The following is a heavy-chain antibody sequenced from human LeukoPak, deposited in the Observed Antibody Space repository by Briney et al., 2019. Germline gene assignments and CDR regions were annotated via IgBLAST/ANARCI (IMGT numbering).Heavy chain of an antibody. CDR1: GGPVSSGSYY. J-gene: IGHJ4*02. V-gene: IGHV4-61*01. Sequence: SETLSLTCTVSGGPVSSGSYYWSWIRQPPGKGLEWIGYIYYSGSTNYNPSLKSRVTISVDTSKNQFSLKLSSVTAADTAVYYCARDGVYCSSTSCSKYYFDYWGQGTLVTVSS. CDR3: ARDGVYCSSTSCSKYYFDY. CDR2: IYYSGST. D-gene: IGHD2-2*01.